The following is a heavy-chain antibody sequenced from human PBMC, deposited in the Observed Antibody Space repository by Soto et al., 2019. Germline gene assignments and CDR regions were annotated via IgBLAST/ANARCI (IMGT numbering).Heavy chain of an antibody. V-gene: IGHV4-4*02. Sequence: QVQLQESGPGLVKPSGTLSLTCAVSGGSISSSNWWSWVRQPPGKGLEWIGEIYHSGSTNYNPSPKSRVTISVDKSKIQFSLKMSAVTAADTAVCYCASEMGGLRFVDYWGQGTLGTVSS. CDR2: IYHSGST. CDR3: ASEMGGLRFVDY. J-gene: IGHJ4*02. D-gene: IGHD5-12*01. CDR1: GGSISSSNW.